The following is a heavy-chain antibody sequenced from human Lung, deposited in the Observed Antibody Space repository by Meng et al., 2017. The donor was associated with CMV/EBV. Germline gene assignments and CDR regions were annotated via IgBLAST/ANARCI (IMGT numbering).Heavy chain of an antibody. Sequence: SXAASGFTFSTYGMHWVRQAPGKGLEWVAVIWNDGSKKYYADSVKGRFTISRDNSKNTLYLQMNSLRAEDTAVYYCAKDYDFWSAYPDYYGMDVWXQGTTVTVSS. J-gene: IGHJ6*02. CDR1: GFTFSTYG. V-gene: IGHV3-33*06. CDR2: IWNDGSKK. CDR3: AKDYDFWSAYPDYYGMDV. D-gene: IGHD3-3*01.